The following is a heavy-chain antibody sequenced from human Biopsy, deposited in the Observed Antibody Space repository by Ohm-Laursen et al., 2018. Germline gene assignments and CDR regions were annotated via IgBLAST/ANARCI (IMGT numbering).Heavy chain of an antibody. Sequence: GSSVKVSCKASPGTFDSYGVTWVRQAPGQGLEWMGGIVPIFATANYAQRFQGRVTITADSPTSTVDMELTSLTSDDTAVYFCAREAIGYQLPCDDWGQGTLVTVSS. CDR3: AREAIGYQLPCDD. V-gene: IGHV1-69*01. J-gene: IGHJ4*02. D-gene: IGHD2-2*01. CDR2: IVPIFATA. CDR1: PGTFDSYG.